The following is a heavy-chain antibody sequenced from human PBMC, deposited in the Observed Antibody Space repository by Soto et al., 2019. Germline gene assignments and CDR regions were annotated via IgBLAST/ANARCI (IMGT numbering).Heavy chain of an antibody. CDR2: IWFDGTEI. Sequence: GGSLRLSCVASGYTFASYGMNWVRQAPGKGLEWVAVIWFDGTEIKYGNSVKGRFTVSRDNSKNTVYLQLNNLGAEDTAVYYCVRGYDKFDYWGQGTLVTVSS. CDR3: VRGYDKFDY. V-gene: IGHV3-33*01. CDR1: GYTFASYG. J-gene: IGHJ4*02. D-gene: IGHD5-12*01.